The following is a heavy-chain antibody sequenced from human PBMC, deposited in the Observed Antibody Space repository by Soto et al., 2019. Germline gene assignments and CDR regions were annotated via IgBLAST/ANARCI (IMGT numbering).Heavy chain of an antibody. D-gene: IGHD3-22*01. CDR1: GFTFSDYY. V-gene: IGHV3-11*03. CDR3: ARGTYYYDSSGYPGY. J-gene: IGHJ4*02. CDR2: ISSSSSYT. Sequence: GESLKISCAASGFTFSDYYMSWIRQAPGKGLEWVSYISSSSSYTNYADSVKGRFTISRDNAKNSLYLQMNSLRAEDTAVYYCARGTYYYDSSGYPGYWGQGTLVTVSS.